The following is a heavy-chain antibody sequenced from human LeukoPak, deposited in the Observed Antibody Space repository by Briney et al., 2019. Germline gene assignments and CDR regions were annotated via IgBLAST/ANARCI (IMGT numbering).Heavy chain of an antibody. D-gene: IGHD7-27*01. CDR3: AREATGDNAFDI. V-gene: IGHV3-7*01. CDR1: GFTFSRYW. CDR2: IKRDVSEE. J-gene: IGHJ3*02. Sequence: PGGSLRLSCAASGFTFSRYWMSWVRQAPGKGLEWVANIKRDVSEEYLVDSVKGRFTISRDNAKNSLYLQMNSLREEDTAVYYCAREATGDNAFDIWVQGTMVTVSS.